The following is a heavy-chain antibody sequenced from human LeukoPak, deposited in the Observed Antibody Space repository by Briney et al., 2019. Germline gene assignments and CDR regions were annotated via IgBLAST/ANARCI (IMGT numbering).Heavy chain of an antibody. J-gene: IGHJ6*03. V-gene: IGHV4-38-2*01. CDR3: ARHQRGYYYYYYMDV. Sequence: SETLSLTCAVSDFSISSGYYWGWIRQPPGKGLEWIGSIYHSGSTYYNPSLKSRVTISVDTSKNQFSLKLSSVTAADTAVYYCARHQRGYYYYYYMDVWGKGTTVTVSS. CDR1: DFSISSGYY. CDR2: IYHSGST.